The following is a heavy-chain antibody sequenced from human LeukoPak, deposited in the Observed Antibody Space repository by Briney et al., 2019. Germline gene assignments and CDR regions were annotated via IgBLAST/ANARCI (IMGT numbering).Heavy chain of an antibody. V-gene: IGHV3-23*01. CDR3: ARVLGGYED. J-gene: IGHJ4*02. CDR2: ISGSGSNT. CDR1: GFTFDSYA. D-gene: IGHD5-12*01. Sequence: GGSLRLSCAASGFTFDSYAMSWVRQAPGKGLEWVSVISGSGSNTYYADSVQGRFTISRDNSKNTLDLQMNSLRAEDTAVYYCARVLGGYEDWGQGTLVTVSS.